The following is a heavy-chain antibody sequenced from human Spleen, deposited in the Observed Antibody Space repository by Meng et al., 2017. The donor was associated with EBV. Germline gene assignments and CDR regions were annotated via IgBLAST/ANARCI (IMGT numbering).Heavy chain of an antibody. CDR3: ARHFGYTFGSGFDY. CDR1: GGIFRSHA. CDR2: IIAIFGSA. J-gene: IGHJ4*02. V-gene: IGHV1-69*01. Sequence: QVQLVQSGAEVKKPGSAVKVSCKVSGGIFRSHAISWVRQAPGQGLEWMGGIIAIFGSANYAQRFQGKVTISADDSTSTVYMELSSLRSEDTAVYFCARHFGYTFGSGFDYWGQGALVTVSS. D-gene: IGHD5-18*01.